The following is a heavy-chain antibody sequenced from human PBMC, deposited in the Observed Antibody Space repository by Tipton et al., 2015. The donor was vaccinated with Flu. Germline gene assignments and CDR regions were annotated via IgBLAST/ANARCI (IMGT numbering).Heavy chain of an antibody. V-gene: IGHV4-59*01. J-gene: IGHJ4*02. CDR2: VYDTGST. D-gene: IGHD7-27*01. CDR3: ASKVANWGVWEPLDY. Sequence: GASIDFNYWSWIRQPPGRGLEWIGYVYDTGSTNYNPSLKSRLTISVDTSMNQFSLKLNSVSAADTAVYYCASKVANWGVWEPLDYWGQGTLVTVSS. CDR1: GASIDFNY.